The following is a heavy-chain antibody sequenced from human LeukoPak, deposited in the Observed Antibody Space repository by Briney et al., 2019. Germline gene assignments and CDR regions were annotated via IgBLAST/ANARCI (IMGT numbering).Heavy chain of an antibody. D-gene: IGHD4-17*01. Sequence: GGSLRLSCAASGFTFSSHVVSWVRQAPGKGLEWVSGISASGGTTYSVKGRFTISRDNSKNTLYLQMNSLRAEDTAVYYCAKEIYGDSTGGRFQHWGQGTLVTVSS. J-gene: IGHJ1*01. CDR1: GFTFSSHV. CDR2: ISASGGTT. V-gene: IGHV3-23*01. CDR3: AKEIYGDSTGGRFQH.